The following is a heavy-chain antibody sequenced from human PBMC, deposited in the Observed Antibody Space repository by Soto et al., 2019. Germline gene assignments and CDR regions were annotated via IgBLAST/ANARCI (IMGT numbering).Heavy chain of an antibody. J-gene: IGHJ4*02. CDR3: TRDPRIADF. V-gene: IGHV3-11*01. CDR2: INPGGDVI. CDR1: GFSLRDYY. Sequence: LRLSCAASGFSLRDYYITWIRQAPWKGLELLSYINPGGDVIKYADSVKGRFTISRDNAKNSLYLHMNNLRAEDTAVYYCTRDPRIADFWGQGTLVTVSS. D-gene: IGHD2-21*01.